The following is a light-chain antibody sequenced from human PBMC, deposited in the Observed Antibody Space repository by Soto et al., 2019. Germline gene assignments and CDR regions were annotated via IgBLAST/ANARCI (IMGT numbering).Light chain of an antibody. CDR3: LQYHNLWA. V-gene: IGKV3-15*01. CDR2: GAS. Sequence: EILMTQSPATLSVSPGETVTFSCRASRSVSNRLAWYQHKPGQAPRLLISGASTRAPGVPARFSGSGSGTEFTLTISSLQPEDFTVYSCLQYHNLWALGQGTKVDIK. CDR1: RSVSNR. J-gene: IGKJ1*01.